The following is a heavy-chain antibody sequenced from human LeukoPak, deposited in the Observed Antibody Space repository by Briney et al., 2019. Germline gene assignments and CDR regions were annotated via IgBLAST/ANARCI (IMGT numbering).Heavy chain of an antibody. D-gene: IGHD3-22*01. Sequence: PGGSLRLSCAASGFTFSSYAMSWVRQAPGKGLEWVAVVSYDGSNKYYADSVKGRFTISRDNSKNTLYLQMNSLRAEDTAVYYCARDQSIDSSGYYRQTGRRGPRTYYFDYWGQGTLVTVSS. CDR2: VSYDGSNK. J-gene: IGHJ4*02. CDR1: GFTFSSYA. CDR3: ARDQSIDSSGYYRQTGRRGPRTYYFDY. V-gene: IGHV3-30-3*01.